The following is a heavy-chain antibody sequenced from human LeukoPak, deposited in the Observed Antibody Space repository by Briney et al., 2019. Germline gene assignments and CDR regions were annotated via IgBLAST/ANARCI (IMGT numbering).Heavy chain of an antibody. CDR2: ISGSGGST. CDR3: AKGRYFDQPLFYYYYYMDV. J-gene: IGHJ6*03. D-gene: IGHD3-9*01. CDR1: GFTFSSYG. V-gene: IGHV3-23*01. Sequence: GGTLRLSCAASGFTFSSYGMSWVRQAPGKGLEWVSAISGSGGSTYYADSVKGRFTISRDNSKNTLYLQMNSLRAEDTAVYYCAKGRYFDQPLFYYYYYMDVWGKGTTVTISS.